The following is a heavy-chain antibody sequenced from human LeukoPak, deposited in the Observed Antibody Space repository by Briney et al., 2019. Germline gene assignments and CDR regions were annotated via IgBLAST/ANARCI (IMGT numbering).Heavy chain of an antibody. Sequence: PGGSLRLSCAASGFTFSNYFMHWVRQAPGKGLVWVSRINSDGTSTMYADSVKGRFTISRDNAKNMLYMQMNSLRDEDTAVYYCARRVDATRWFDPWGQGTLVTVSP. CDR2: INSDGTST. CDR1: GFTFSNYF. V-gene: IGHV3-74*03. J-gene: IGHJ5*02. D-gene: IGHD2-15*01. CDR3: ARRVDATRWFDP.